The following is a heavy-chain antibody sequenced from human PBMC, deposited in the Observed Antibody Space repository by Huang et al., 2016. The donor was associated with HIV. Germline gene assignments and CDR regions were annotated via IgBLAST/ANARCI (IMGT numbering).Heavy chain of an antibody. V-gene: IGHV4-61*09. CDR2: IYTSGST. Sequence: QVQLQESGPGLVKPSQTLSLTCTVSGGSINSVTYYWRWIRQPAGKGRECIVHIYTSGSTNHNPPLKSRVTISVDTSKNQFSLKLSSVTAADTAVYYCAREALRPGAGIKGYFDYWGPGTRVTVSS. CDR1: GGSINSVTYY. CDR3: AREALRPGAGIKGYFDY. J-gene: IGHJ4*02. D-gene: IGHD6-19*01.